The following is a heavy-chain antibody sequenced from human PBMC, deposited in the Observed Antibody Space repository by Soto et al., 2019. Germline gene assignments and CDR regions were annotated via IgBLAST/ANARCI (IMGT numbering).Heavy chain of an antibody. CDR1: GGSVSSTSYY. J-gene: IGHJ4*02. CDR2: IHYSGST. D-gene: IGHD1-26*01. V-gene: IGHV4-61*01. CDR3: ARAREHLYFEY. Sequence: PSETLSLTCTVSGGSVSSTSYYWTWIRQPPGKGLEWIGYIHYSGSTNYNPSLQSRVTISVDTSKNHFSLELTSVTAADTAVYYCARAREHLYFEYWGQGALVTVS.